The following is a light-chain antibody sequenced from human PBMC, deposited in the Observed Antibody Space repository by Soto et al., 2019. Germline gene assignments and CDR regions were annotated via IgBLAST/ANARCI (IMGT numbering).Light chain of an antibody. CDR3: QQYGSSPWT. CDR1: QSFSSSY. Sequence: EIVLTQSPGTLSLSPGERATLSCRASQSFSSSYLAWYQQKPGQAPRLLIYGASRRATGIPDRFSGSGSRTDFSLTISRLEPEDFAVYYCQQYGSSPWTFGQGTKVEIK. CDR2: GAS. V-gene: IGKV3-20*01. J-gene: IGKJ1*01.